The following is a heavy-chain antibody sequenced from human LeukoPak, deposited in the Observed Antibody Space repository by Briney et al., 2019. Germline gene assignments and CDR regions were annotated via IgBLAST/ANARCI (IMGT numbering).Heavy chain of an antibody. V-gene: IGHV1-69*05. J-gene: IGHJ4*02. Sequence: GASVKVSCKASGGTFISYAISWVRQAPGQGLDWMGGIIPIFGTANYAQKFQGRVTITTDESTSTAYMELSSLRSEDTAVYYCARESVDSSGYYQQAPTLTPYYFDYWGQGTLVTVSS. D-gene: IGHD3-22*01. CDR3: ARESVDSSGYYQQAPTLTPYYFDY. CDR1: GGTFISYA. CDR2: IIPIFGTA.